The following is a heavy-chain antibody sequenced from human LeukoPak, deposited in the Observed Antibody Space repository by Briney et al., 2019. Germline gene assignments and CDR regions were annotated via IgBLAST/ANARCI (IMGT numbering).Heavy chain of an antibody. D-gene: IGHD2-2*01. CDR1: GGSFSGYH. V-gene: IGHV4-34*01. J-gene: IGHJ5*02. CDR2: INHSGST. CDR3: ASRYYPPAAMAASSSWFDP. Sequence: SETLSLTCAVYGGSFSGYHWSWIRQPPGKGLEWIGEINHSGSTNYNPSLKSRVTISVDMSTNQFSLKLASVTAADTAVYYCASRYYPPAAMAASSSWFDPWGQGTLVTVSS.